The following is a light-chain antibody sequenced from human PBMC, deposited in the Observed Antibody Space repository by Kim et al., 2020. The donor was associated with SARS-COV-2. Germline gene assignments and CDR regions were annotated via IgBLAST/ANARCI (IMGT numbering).Light chain of an antibody. Sequence: PGERATLSCRASQSVNSYSLAWYQQKPGQPPRLLIYGASSRATGVPDRFRGSGSGTDFTLTISRLETEDFAMYYCQQYSTSPTFGQGTKVDIK. V-gene: IGKV3-20*01. CDR3: QQYSTSPT. J-gene: IGKJ1*01. CDR1: QSVNSYS. CDR2: GAS.